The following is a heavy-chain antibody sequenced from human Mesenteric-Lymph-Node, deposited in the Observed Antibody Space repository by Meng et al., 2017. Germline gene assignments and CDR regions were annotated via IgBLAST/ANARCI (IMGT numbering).Heavy chain of an antibody. V-gene: IGHV1-69*04. CDR1: GYSFTSCA. J-gene: IGHJ5*02. CDR2: IIPILGIA. Sequence: SVKVSCKASGYSFTSCAMNWVRQAPGQGLEWMGRIIPILGIANYAQKFQGRVTITADKSTSTAYMELSSLRSEDTAVYYCAREVRYCSGGSCLNWFDPWGQGTLVTVSS. CDR3: AREVRYCSGGSCLNWFDP. D-gene: IGHD2-15*01.